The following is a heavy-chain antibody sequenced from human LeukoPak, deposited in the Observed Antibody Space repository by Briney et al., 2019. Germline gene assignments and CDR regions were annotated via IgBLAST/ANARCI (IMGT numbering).Heavy chain of an antibody. J-gene: IGHJ4*02. CDR1: GYTFTDHA. Sequence: GASVKVSCKAFGYTFTDHAMNWVRQAPGQGPEWMGWIHTKTGNPMYGQGFTGRFVFSLDSSVSTAYLEISDLKAEDTAVYYCARGLAADCWGQGTLITVSS. CDR2: IHTKTGNP. CDR3: ARGLAADC. V-gene: IGHV7-4-1*02. D-gene: IGHD6-25*01.